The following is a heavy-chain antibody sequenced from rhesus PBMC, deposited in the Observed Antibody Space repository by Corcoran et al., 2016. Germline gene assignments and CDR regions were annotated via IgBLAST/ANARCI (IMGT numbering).Heavy chain of an antibody. CDR1: GGSISDSYR. CDR2: IYGSSTSN. V-gene: IGHV4S10*01. Sequence: QVQLQESGTGVVKPSETLSITCAVSGGSISDSYRWRWIRQPTGKGLEWIGYIYGSSTSNNNNPSLKSRVTISKDTSKNHFSLKLSAVTAADTAVYYCAREGNWGPGVLVTVSS. D-gene: IGHD1-44*01. CDR3: AREGN. J-gene: IGHJ5-1*01.